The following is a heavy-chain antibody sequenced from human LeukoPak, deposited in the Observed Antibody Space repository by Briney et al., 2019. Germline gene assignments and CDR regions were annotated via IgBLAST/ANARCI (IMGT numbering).Heavy chain of an antibody. J-gene: IGHJ4*02. CDR1: GYTFTNYW. D-gene: IGHD2/OR15-2a*01. V-gene: IGHV5-51*01. CDR2: IYPGDSDT. Sequence: GESLKISCKGSGYTFTNYWIGWVRQMPGKGLEFMGIIYPGDSDTRYSPSFQGQVTISVDKSINTAYLQWSSLKASDSAMYYCARGTGLENFDYWGQGTLVTVSS. CDR3: ARGTGLENFDY.